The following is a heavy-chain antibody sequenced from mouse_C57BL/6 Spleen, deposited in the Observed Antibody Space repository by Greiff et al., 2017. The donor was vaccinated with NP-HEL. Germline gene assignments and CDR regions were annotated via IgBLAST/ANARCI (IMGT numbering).Heavy chain of an antibody. Sequence: QVQLQQPGAELVKPGASVKMSCKASGYTFTSYWITWVKQRPGQGLEWIRDIYPGSGSTNYNEKLKSKATLTVDTSSSTAYMQLSSLTSEDSAVYYCAREGYYYGSYYFDYWGQGTTLTVSS. CDR1: GYTFTSYW. J-gene: IGHJ2*01. V-gene: IGHV1-55*01. D-gene: IGHD1-1*01. CDR3: AREGYYYGSYYFDY. CDR2: IYPGSGST.